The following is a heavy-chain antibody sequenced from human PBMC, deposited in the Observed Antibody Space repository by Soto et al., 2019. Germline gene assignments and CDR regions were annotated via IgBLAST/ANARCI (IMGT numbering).Heavy chain of an antibody. CDR3: AREGDRYGDSSYYGMDV. Sequence: ASVKVSCKASGYTFTSYYMHWVRQAPGQGLEWMGWINPNSGGTNYAQKFQGWVTMTRDTSISTAYMELSRLRSDDTAVYYCAREGDRYGDSSYYGMDVWGQGTTVTVSS. J-gene: IGHJ6*02. D-gene: IGHD4-17*01. CDR1: GYTFTSYY. V-gene: IGHV1-2*04. CDR2: INPNSGGT.